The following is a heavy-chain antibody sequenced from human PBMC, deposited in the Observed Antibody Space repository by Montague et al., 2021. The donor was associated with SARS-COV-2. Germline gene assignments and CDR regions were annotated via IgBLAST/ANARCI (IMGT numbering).Heavy chain of an antibody. V-gene: IGHV3-21*01. CDR1: GFTFSSYS. CDR3: ARDDYVCGSYRYSKYNWFDS. Sequence: SLRLSCAASGFTFSSYSMNWVRQAPGKGLEWVSSISSSSSYIYYXDSVKGRFTISRDNAKNSLYLQMNSLRAEDTAVYYCARDDYVCGSYRYSKYNWFDSWGQGTLVTVSS. CDR2: ISSSSSYI. J-gene: IGHJ5*01. D-gene: IGHD3-16*02.